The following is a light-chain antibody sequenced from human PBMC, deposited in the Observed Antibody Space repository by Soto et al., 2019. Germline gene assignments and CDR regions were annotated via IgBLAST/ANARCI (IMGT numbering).Light chain of an antibody. CDR1: QDISKY. J-gene: IGKJ4*01. Sequence: DIQMTQSASSLPASVGDTVTISCQASQDISKYLNWFQQKPGKAPKLLIYDVFNVETGGPSRFSGRGSGTDFTLIISNLQPEDFATYYCQQYDQLPITFGGGTKVDI. V-gene: IGKV1-33*01. CDR2: DVF. CDR3: QQYDQLPIT.